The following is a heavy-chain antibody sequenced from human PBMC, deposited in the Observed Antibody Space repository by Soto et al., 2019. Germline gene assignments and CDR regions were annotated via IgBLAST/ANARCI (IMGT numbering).Heavy chain of an antibody. V-gene: IGHV1-46*01. CDR3: ARDQGLRAPFDY. Sequence: VAAVKVSCKASGYTFTSYYMHWVRQAPGQGLEWMGIINPSGGSTSYAQKFQGRVTMTRDTSTSTVYMELSSLRSEDTAVYYCARDQGLRAPFDYWGQGTMVTVSS. D-gene: IGHD6-25*01. CDR2: INPSGGST. J-gene: IGHJ4*02. CDR1: GYTFTSYY.